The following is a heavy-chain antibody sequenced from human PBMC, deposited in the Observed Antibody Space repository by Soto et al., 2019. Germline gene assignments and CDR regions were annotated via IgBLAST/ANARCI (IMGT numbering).Heavy chain of an antibody. V-gene: IGHV2-70*04. CDR3: ARMFHCSGGTCPFDY. Sequence: SGPTLVDPTQTLTLTCTFSGFSLSTSLMRVSWIRHPPGKALEWLARIDWDDDKFYNTSLKTRLTISKDSSKNQVVLTMTNMDPVDTATYYCARMFHCSGGTCPFDYWGQGALVTVSS. J-gene: IGHJ4*02. CDR2: IDWDDDK. CDR1: GFSLSTSLMR. D-gene: IGHD2-15*01.